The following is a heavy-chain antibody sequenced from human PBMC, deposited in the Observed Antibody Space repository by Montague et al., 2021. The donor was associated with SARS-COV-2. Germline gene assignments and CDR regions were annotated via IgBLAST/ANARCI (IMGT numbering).Heavy chain of an antibody. Sequence: SETLSLTRTVSGGSTNNYYWSWIRQPAGKGLEWIGRIHASGISTCNPSLETRVTMSVDTSKNQFSLKLSSVTAADTAVYYCARGRFYYDSGELGSWGQGTLVTVSS. D-gene: IGHD3-22*01. J-gene: IGHJ5*02. CDR1: GGSTNNYY. CDR2: IHASGIS. CDR3: ARGRFYYDSGELGS. V-gene: IGHV4-4*07.